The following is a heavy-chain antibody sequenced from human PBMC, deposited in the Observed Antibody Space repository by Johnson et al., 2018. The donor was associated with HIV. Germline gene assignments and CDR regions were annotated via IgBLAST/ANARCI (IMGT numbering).Heavy chain of an antibody. D-gene: IGHD6-19*01. CDR3: AKDLHPAGQWLAFDI. CDR2: IKQDGSDN. CDR1: GFTFSSYW. V-gene: IGHV3-7*01. Sequence: EQLVESGGGLVQPGGSLRLSCAASGFTFSSYWMSWVRQAPGKGLEWVANIKQDGSDNFYGDAVKGRFTISRDNSKNTVHLQMNSLRADDTALYYCAKDLHPAGQWLAFDIWGQGTMLTVSS. J-gene: IGHJ3*02.